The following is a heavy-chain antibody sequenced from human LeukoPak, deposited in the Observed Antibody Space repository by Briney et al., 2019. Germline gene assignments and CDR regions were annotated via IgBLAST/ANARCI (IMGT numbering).Heavy chain of an antibody. J-gene: IGHJ4*02. Sequence: PGGSLRLSCAASGVIFSNYAMNWVRQAPGKGLEWVSSISASGDTTYYADCVEGRFTISRDNSKKSVYLQINSLRAEDTAVYYCAKLYYDFWSGYPYYFDYWGQGTLVTVSS. V-gene: IGHV3-23*01. CDR3: AKLYYDFWSGYPYYFDY. CDR1: GVIFSNYA. CDR2: ISASGDTT. D-gene: IGHD3-3*01.